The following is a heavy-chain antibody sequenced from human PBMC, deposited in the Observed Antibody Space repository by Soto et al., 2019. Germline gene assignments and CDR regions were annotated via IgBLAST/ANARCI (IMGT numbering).Heavy chain of an antibody. CDR1: GFTFNSYS. J-gene: IGHJ4*02. CDR2: ITSGSSTI. Sequence: PGGSLRLSCVVSGFTFNSYSMDWVRQAPGKGLEWVSYITSGSSTIHYADSVKGRFTISRDNAKNSVFLQMNSLRVEDTAVYYCVRDGGSLGYWGQGALVTVSS. CDR3: VRDGGSLGY. V-gene: IGHV3-48*01. D-gene: IGHD3-16*01.